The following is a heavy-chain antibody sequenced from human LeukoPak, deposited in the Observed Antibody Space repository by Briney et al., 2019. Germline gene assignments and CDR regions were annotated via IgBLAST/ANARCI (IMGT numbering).Heavy chain of an antibody. D-gene: IGHD3-22*01. CDR1: GFTFSSYT. Sequence: GGSLRLSCAASGFTFSSYTINWVRQAPGKGLEWVPSISSSSTSIYYADSVKGRFTISRDNAKKSLYLEMNTLRAEDTAVYYCARGYYDRSGSEFDYWGQGTLVTVSS. CDR3: ARGYYDRSGSEFDY. V-gene: IGHV3-21*01. CDR2: ISSSSTSI. J-gene: IGHJ4*02.